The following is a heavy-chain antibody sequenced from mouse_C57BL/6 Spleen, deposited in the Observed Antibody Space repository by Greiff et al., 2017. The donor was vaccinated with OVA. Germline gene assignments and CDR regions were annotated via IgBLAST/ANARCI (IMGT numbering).Heavy chain of an antibody. CDR3: ALYYDYDGYYAMDY. V-gene: IGHV5-17*01. CDR1: GFTFSDYG. D-gene: IGHD2-4*01. Sequence: EVQRVESGGGLVKPGGSLKLSCAASGFTFSDYGMHWVRQAPEKGLEWVAYISRGSSTIYYADTVKGRFTISRDNAKNTLSLQMTSLRSEDTAMYYCALYYDYDGYYAMDYWGQGTSVTVSS. J-gene: IGHJ4*01. CDR2: ISRGSSTI.